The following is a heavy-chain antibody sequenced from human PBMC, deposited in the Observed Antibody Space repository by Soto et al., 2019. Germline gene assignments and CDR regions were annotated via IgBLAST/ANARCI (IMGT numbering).Heavy chain of an antibody. CDR1: GFTFSSYG. CDR3: ARDGAGYSSGWYQRGGFDY. V-gene: IGHV3-33*01. CDR2: IWYDGSNK. D-gene: IGHD6-19*01. Sequence: QVQLVESGGGVVQPGRSLRLSCAASGFTFSSYGMHWVRQAPGKGLEWVAVIWYDGSNKYYADSVKGRFTTSRDNSKNXLNXQMNSRRAEDTAVYYCARDGAGYSSGWYQRGGFDYWGQGTLVTVSS. J-gene: IGHJ4*02.